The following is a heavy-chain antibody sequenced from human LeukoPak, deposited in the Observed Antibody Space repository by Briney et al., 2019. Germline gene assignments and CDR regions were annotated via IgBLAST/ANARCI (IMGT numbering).Heavy chain of an antibody. J-gene: IGHJ4*02. Sequence: SQTLSLTCTVSGGSISSGSYYWSWIRQPAGKGLEWIGRIYTSGSTNYNPSLKSRVTISVDTFKNQFSLKPSSVTAADTAVYYCARDFSGSYSYWGQGTLVTVSS. CDR3: ARDFSGSYSY. CDR1: GGSISSGSYY. CDR2: IYTSGST. V-gene: IGHV4-61*02. D-gene: IGHD1-26*01.